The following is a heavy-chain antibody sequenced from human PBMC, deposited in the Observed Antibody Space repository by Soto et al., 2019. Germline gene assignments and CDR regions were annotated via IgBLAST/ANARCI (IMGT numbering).Heavy chain of an antibody. CDR1: GFNFSSFG. D-gene: IGHD5-12*01. Sequence: QVHLVESGGGVVQPGRSLRLSCAASGFNFSSFGMHWVRQAPGKGLEWVAVIWYDGSNEYYADSVKGRFTISRDNSTNTAYLQLTSLRAEDTAVYYCQRLSDSGNLDIDYWGQGTQVTVYS. CDR3: QRLSDSGNLDIDY. J-gene: IGHJ4*02. CDR2: IWYDGSNE. V-gene: IGHV3-33*01.